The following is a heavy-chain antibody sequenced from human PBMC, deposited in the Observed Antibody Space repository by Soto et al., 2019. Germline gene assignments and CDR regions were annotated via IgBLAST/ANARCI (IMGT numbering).Heavy chain of an antibody. CDR3: AKDQRGRKQVWAMDV. D-gene: IGHD5-18*01. J-gene: IGHJ6*02. CDR2: ISGSGGRT. CDR1: GFTFSNYV. Sequence: EVQLLESGGGLVQPGGSLRLSCAASGFTFSNYVMSWVRQAPGKGLEWVSGISGSGGRTYYADSVKGRFTISRDNSKTTLFLQLNSLRAEDTATYYCAKDQRGRKQVWAMDVWGPGNTVTVSS. V-gene: IGHV3-23*01.